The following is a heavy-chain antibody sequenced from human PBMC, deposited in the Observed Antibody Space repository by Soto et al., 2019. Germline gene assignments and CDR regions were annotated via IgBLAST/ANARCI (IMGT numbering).Heavy chain of an antibody. Sequence: QVQLVESGGGVVQPGRSLRLCCAASGFTFSSYAMHWVRQAPGKGLERVAVISYDGSNKYSADSVKGRFTISRDNSKNTLHLRMNSLRAKDTAVYYCARDRLQWLALDFWAQGTLLTVSA. V-gene: IGHV3-30-3*01. J-gene: IGHJ4*02. CDR1: GFTFSSYA. CDR3: ARDRLQWLALDF. D-gene: IGHD6-19*01. CDR2: ISYDGSNK.